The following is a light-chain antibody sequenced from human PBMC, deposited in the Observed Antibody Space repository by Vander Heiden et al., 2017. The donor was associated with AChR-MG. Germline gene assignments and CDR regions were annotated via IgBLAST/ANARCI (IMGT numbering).Light chain of an antibody. V-gene: IGLV2-14*01. CDR3: SSHTTTTTHGVI. CDR2: GVT. J-gene: IGLJ2*01. Sequence: QSALTQPASVSGSPGESITMSCTGTNSDIGGYDYVSWYQQHPGKAPKLIICGVTSRPSGVSDRFSGSKSGSTASLTISGLQAEDEADYYCSSHTTTTTHGVIFGGGTRLTVL. CDR1: NSDIGGYDY.